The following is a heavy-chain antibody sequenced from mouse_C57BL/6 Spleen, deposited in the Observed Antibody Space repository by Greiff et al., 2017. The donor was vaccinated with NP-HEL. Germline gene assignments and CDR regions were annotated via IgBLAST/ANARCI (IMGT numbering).Heavy chain of an antibody. D-gene: IGHD2-4*01. CDR2: IDPENGDT. CDR1: GFNIKNDY. J-gene: IGHJ2*01. V-gene: IGHV14-4*01. CDR3: TACDYDDGGYYFDY. Sequence: EVQLQQSGAELVRPGASVKLSCTASGFNIKNDYMHWVKQRPEQGLEWIGWIDPENGDTKYATKFQGKATITADTSSNTAYLQLSSLTTEDAADYYCTACDYDDGGYYFDYWGQGTTLTVSS.